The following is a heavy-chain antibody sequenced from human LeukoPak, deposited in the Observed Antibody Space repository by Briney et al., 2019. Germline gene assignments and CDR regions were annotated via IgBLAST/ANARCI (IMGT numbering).Heavy chain of an antibody. CDR3: AKHFCTGLDCSLFDS. CDR2: IRSAVETT. J-gene: IGHJ4*02. Sequence: GGSLRLSCAASGFTMSHYGVSWARQAPGKGLEWISGIRSAVETTHYADSVKGRFIISRDDSKNALSLQLNSLRPEDTALYYCAKHFCTGLDCSLFDSWGQGTLVTVSS. CDR1: GFTMSHYG. V-gene: IGHV3-23*01. D-gene: IGHD3/OR15-3a*01.